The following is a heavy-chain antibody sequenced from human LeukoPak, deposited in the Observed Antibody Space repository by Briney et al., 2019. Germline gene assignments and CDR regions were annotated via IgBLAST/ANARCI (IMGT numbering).Heavy chain of an antibody. CDR1: GGSISSYY. CDR2: IFTSGSA. J-gene: IGHJ4*02. Sequence: SETLSLTCTVSGGSISSYYWSWIRQPAGKGLEWIGRIFTSGSANYNPSLKSRVTMSEDASKNQFSLKLSSVTAADTAVYYCARDYGDFVWFFDYWGQGILVTVSS. V-gene: IGHV4-4*07. CDR3: ARDYGDFVWFFDY. D-gene: IGHD4-17*01.